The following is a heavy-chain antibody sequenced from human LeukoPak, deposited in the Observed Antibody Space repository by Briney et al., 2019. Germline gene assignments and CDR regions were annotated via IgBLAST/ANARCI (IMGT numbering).Heavy chain of an antibody. CDR3: ARINYRPIIKFFDF. Sequence: GGSLRLSCAASGFTVRSNYMSWVRQAPGKGLEWVSIIYGGGSVFYADSVMGRFTISRDNSKNTLYLQMNSLRSDDTAVYYCARINYRPIIKFFDFWGQGTLVTVSS. CDR1: GFTVRSNY. CDR2: IYGGGSV. V-gene: IGHV3-53*05. J-gene: IGHJ4*02. D-gene: IGHD4-11*01.